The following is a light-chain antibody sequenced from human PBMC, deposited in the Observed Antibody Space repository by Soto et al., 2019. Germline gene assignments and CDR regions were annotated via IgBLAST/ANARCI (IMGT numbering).Light chain of an antibody. J-gene: IGKJ1*01. CDR2: LTS. Sequence: DIQMTQSPSSLSASVGDRVIITCRASQSISTYLNWFQQKPGRAPKLLIYLTSTLQSGVPSRFSGSGSGTDFTLTISSLQPEDFATYYCQQSSTTPWTFGQGTKVDVK. CDR1: QSISTY. CDR3: QQSSTTPWT. V-gene: IGKV1-39*01.